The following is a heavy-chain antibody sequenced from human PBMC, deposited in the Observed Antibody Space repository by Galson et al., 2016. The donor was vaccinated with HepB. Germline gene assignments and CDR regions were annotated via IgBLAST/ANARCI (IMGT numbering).Heavy chain of an antibody. V-gene: IGHV6-1*01. CDR2: TYYRSQWNY. CDR1: GDSVSNNFAA. Sequence: CAISGDSVSNNFAAWVWIRQSPSRGLEWLGRTYYRSQWNYDYAVSVQSRLFITPDTYKNQFSLQLTSVTPEDTAVYYCARAIWLGRGMDVWGQGTTVTVSS. D-gene: IGHD3-10*01. J-gene: IGHJ6*02. CDR3: ARAIWLGRGMDV.